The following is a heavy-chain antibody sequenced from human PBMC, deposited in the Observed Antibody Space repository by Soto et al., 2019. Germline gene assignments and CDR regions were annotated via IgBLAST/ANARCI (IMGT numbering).Heavy chain of an antibody. CDR3: VGFTGTSLMVSNY. Sequence: EVQLVESGGGLVKPGGSLRLSCAVSGFTPSNAWMHWVRQAPGKGLEWVGRIKRQADGGTPEYAESVKDRFTISRDDSKNILYLQTNSLNKEDTAMYFCVGFTGTSLMVSNYWGRGTLVTVSS. CDR1: GFTPSNAW. V-gene: IGHV3-15*07. J-gene: IGHJ4*02. D-gene: IGHD2-8*01. CDR2: IKRQADGGTP.